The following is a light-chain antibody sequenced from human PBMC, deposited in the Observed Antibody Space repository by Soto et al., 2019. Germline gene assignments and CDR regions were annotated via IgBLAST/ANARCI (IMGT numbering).Light chain of an antibody. CDR3: QQYGSSPPT. CDR1: QSVSSSS. CDR2: GAS. V-gene: IGKV3-20*01. J-gene: IGKJ2*01. Sequence: EMVLTQSPATLSLSPGERATLSCRTSQSVSSSSLASYQQKLGQAPRLLIYGASTRVAGIPDRFSGSGSGTDFTLNVSRLEPEDFAVFYCQQYGSSPPTFGHRNKLEIK.